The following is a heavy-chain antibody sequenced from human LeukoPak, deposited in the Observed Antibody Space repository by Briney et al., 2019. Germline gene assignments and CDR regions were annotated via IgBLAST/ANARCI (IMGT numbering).Heavy chain of an antibody. D-gene: IGHD1-14*01. Sequence: GASVRVSCKASGYTFTTYDMNWVRQAPGQGLEWMGWMNPNSGNTDYAQKFQGRVTMTRNTSITTAFMELNNLRSEDTAVYYCARGPPEHPQGYWGQGTLVTVSS. CDR3: ARGPPEHPQGY. J-gene: IGHJ4*02. V-gene: IGHV1-8*01. CDR2: MNPNSGNT. CDR1: GYTFTTYD.